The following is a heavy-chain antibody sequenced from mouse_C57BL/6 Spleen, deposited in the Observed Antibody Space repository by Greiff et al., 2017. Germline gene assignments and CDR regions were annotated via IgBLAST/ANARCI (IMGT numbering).Heavy chain of an antibody. Sequence: EVQGVESGGGLVQPKGSLKLSCAASGFSFNTYAMNWVRQAPGKGLEWVARIRSKSNNYATYYADSVKDRFTISRDDSESMLYLQMNNLKTEDTAMYYCVRQAITTVVASYYFDYWGQGTTLTVSS. J-gene: IGHJ2*01. D-gene: IGHD1-1*01. V-gene: IGHV10-1*01. CDR2: IRSKSNNYAT. CDR1: GFSFNTYA. CDR3: VRQAITTVVASYYFDY.